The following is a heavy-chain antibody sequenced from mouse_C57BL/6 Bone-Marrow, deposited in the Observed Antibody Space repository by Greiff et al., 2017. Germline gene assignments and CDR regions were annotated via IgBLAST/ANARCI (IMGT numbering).Heavy chain of an antibody. CDR3: ARDYITTVVAFYWYCDV. CDR1: GYSITSGYY. J-gene: IGHJ1*03. V-gene: IGHV3-6*01. CDR2: ISYDGSN. D-gene: IGHD1-1*01. Sequence: VQLQQSGPGLVKPSQSLSLTCSVTGYSITSGYYWNWIRQFPGNKLEWMGYISYDGSNNYNPSLKNRISITRDTSKNQFFLKLNSVTTEDTATYYCARDYITTVVAFYWYCDVWGTGTTVTVSS.